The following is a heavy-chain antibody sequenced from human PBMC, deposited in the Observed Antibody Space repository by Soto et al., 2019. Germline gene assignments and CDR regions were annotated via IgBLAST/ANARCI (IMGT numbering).Heavy chain of an antibody. CDR1: GFTFSSYG. Sequence: QVQLVESGGGVVQPGRSLRLSCAASGFTFSSYGMHWVRQAPGKGLEWVAVIWYDGSNKYYADSVKGRFTISRDNSKNTLDLQMNSLRAEDTAVYYCARDARRGSGSPLGYWGQGTLVTVSS. D-gene: IGHD3-10*01. J-gene: IGHJ4*02. V-gene: IGHV3-33*01. CDR3: ARDARRGSGSPLGY. CDR2: IWYDGSNK.